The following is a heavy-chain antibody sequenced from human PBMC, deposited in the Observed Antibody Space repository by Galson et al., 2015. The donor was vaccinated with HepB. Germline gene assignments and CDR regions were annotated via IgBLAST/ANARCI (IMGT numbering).Heavy chain of an antibody. CDR3: ATTPGRGYSYGLGY. CDR2: IGVGSGNT. CDR1: GFTFSSSA. J-gene: IGHJ4*02. Sequence: SVKVSCKASGFTFSSSAVQWVRQARGQRLEWIGWIGVGSGNTNYAQKFQERGTITRDMSTSTAYVELSSLRSEDTAVYYCATTPGRGYSYGLGYWGQGTLVTVSS. V-gene: IGHV1-58*01. D-gene: IGHD5-18*01.